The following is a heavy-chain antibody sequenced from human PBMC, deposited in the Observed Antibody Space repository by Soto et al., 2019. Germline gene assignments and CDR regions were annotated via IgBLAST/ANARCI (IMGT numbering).Heavy chain of an antibody. CDR3: ARDLYPRIGGMDV. CDR1: GFTFSSYG. D-gene: IGHD2-15*01. V-gene: IGHV3-48*02. CDR2: ISSSGTM. Sequence: EEQLVESGGGLVQPGGSLRLSCAASGFTFSSYGMTWVCQAPGKGLECVSYISSSGTMSYADSVKGRFTISRDNGKNSLYLQITSLRDEDTAIYYCARDLYPRIGGMDVWGQGTTVTVSS. J-gene: IGHJ6*02.